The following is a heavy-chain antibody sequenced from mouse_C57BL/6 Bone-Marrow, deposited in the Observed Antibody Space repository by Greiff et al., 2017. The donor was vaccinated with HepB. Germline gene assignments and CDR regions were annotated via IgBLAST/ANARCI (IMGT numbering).Heavy chain of an antibody. CDR1: GFSFNTYA. V-gene: IGHV10-1*01. J-gene: IGHJ3*01. CDR3: VRHYDRFAY. D-gene: IGHD2-12*01. Sequence: EVQRVESGGGLVQPKGSLKLSCAASGFSFNTYAMNWVRQAPGKGLEWVARIRSKSNNYATYYADSVKDRFTISRDDSESMLYLQMNNLKTEDTAMYYCVRHYDRFAYWGQGTLVTVSA. CDR2: IRSKSNNYAT.